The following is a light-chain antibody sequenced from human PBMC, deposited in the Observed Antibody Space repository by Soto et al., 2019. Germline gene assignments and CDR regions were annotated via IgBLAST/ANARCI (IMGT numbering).Light chain of an antibody. Sequence: QSALTQPASVSGSPGQSITISCTGTSSDVGGYNYVSWYQQHPGKAPKLMIYEVSYRPSGVSNRFSGSKSGNTASLTISGLQAEDEADYYCSSYTSSTTPVLFGGGTKVTVL. CDR3: SSYTSSTTPVL. J-gene: IGLJ2*01. V-gene: IGLV2-14*01. CDR2: EVS. CDR1: SSDVGGYNY.